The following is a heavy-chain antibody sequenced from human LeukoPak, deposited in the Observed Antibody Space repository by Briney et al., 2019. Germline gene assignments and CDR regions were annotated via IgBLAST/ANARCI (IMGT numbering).Heavy chain of an antibody. CDR1: GFTFTTYW. D-gene: IGHD6-13*01. J-gene: IGHJ4*02. V-gene: IGHV3-7*01. Sequence: GGSLRLSCAASGFTFTTYWMTWVRQAPGKGLEWVASIKQDGSEKYYVDSVKGRFTISRDNAKNSLYLQMNSLRAEDTGVYYCAKEHMAAAVYYFDYWGQGTLVSVSS. CDR2: IKQDGSEK. CDR3: AKEHMAAAVYYFDY.